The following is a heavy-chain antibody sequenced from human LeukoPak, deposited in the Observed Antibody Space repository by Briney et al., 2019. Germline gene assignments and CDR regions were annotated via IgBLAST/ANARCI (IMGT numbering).Heavy chain of an antibody. CDR2: IIPKFGSA. D-gene: IGHD3-9*01. J-gene: IGHJ1*01. CDR1: GGTFSIYS. CDR3: ARDNFATSGVKYFQH. V-gene: IGHV1-69*05. Sequence: ASVTVSCKTSGGTFSIYSVSWVRQASGQGLEWMGGIIPKFGSASYAQRFQGRVTITTDEATTTVYMELSSLRSDDTAVYYCARDNFATSGVKYFQHWGQGTLVTVSS.